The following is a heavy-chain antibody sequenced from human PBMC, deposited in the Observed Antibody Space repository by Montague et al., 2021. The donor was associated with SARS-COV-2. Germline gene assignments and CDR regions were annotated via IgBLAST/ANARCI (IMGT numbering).Heavy chain of an antibody. Sequence: SETLSLTCTVSGASIISYYWTWIRQPRGKGLEWIGYIYTSGSTNXNPSLKSRVTISVDTSKNQFSLKLRSLAAADTAVYYCARVGRGSSWYEFAFDIWGQGTMVTVSS. J-gene: IGHJ3*02. CDR1: GASIISYY. V-gene: IGHV4-59*01. CDR2: IYTSGST. D-gene: IGHD6-13*01. CDR3: ARVGRGSSWYEFAFDI.